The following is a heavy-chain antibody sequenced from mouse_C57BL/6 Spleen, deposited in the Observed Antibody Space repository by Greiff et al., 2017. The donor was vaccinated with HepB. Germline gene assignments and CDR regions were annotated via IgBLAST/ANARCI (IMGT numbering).Heavy chain of an antibody. CDR3: GRGYGIPYWYFDV. CDR1: GYTFTSYT. CDR2: INPSSGYT. V-gene: IGHV1-4*01. J-gene: IGHJ1*03. Sequence: VQLQQSGAELARPGASVKMSCKASGYTFTSYTMHWVKQRPGQGLEWIGYINPSSGYTKYNQKFKDKATLTADKSSSTAYMQLSSLTSEDSAVYYCGRGYGIPYWYFDVWGTGTTVTVSS. D-gene: IGHD2-1*01.